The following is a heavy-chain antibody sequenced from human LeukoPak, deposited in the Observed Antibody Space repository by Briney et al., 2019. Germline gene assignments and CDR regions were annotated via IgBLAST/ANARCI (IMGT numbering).Heavy chain of an antibody. CDR2: IYSGGST. CDR3: ARLEYYVWGSYRSLGAFDI. Sequence: GGSLRLSCAASGFTFDSYAMGWVRQAPGKGLEWVSVIYSGGSTYYADSVKGRFTISRDNSKNTLYLQMNSLRAEDTAVYYCARLEYYVWGSYRSLGAFDIWGQGTMVTVSS. D-gene: IGHD3-16*02. V-gene: IGHV3-66*04. J-gene: IGHJ3*02. CDR1: GFTFDSYA.